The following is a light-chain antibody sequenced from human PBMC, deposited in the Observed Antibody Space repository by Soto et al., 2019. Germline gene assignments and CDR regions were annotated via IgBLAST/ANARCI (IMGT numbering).Light chain of an antibody. CDR1: QSVSSSY. CDR2: GAS. CDR3: QQYGSSPDP. J-gene: IGKJ5*01. V-gene: IGKV3-20*01. Sequence: EIVLTQSPGTLSLSPGERATLSCRASQSVSSSYLAWYQQKPGQAPRLLIYGASSRATGIPDRFSGSGSGKDFTLTISRLEPEDVAVYYCQQYGSSPDPFGQGTRLEIK.